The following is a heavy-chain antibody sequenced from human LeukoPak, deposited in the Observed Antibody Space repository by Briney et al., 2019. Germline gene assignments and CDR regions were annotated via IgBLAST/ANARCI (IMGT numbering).Heavy chain of an antibody. D-gene: IGHD2-2*01. CDR2: IRYDGSNK. V-gene: IGHV3-30*02. Sequence: GGSLRLSCAASGFTFSSYGMHWVRQAPGKGLEWVAFIRYDGSNKYYADSVKGRFTISRDNSKNTLYLQMNSLRAEDTAVYYCAGARVPAAIPRGSYYYYMDVWGKGTTVTVSS. J-gene: IGHJ6*03. CDR1: GFTFSSYG. CDR3: AGARVPAAIPRGSYYYYMDV.